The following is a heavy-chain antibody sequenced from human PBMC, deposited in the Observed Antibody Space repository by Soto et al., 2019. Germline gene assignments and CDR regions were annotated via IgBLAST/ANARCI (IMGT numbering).Heavy chain of an antibody. J-gene: IGHJ5*01. V-gene: IGHV1-2*02. D-gene: IGHD1-1*01. CDR1: GYRFTDNY. CDR2: MNSNSGGT. Sequence: ASVKVSCKASGYRFTDNYIHWVRQAPGQGLEWMGWMNSNSGGTKYAQKFQDRVMMTRDTSISTAYMELRRLMSDDTAVYYCARGSGTSWFDSWGQGXLVTVSS. CDR3: ARGSGTSWFDS.